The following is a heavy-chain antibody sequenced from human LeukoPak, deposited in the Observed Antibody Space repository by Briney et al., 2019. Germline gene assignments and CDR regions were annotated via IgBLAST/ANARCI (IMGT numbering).Heavy chain of an antibody. J-gene: IGHJ4*02. CDR2: ISSSSSYI. CDR3: AKVALPSLRYFDWSFDY. Sequence: GGSLRLSCAASGFTFSSYSMNWVRQAQGKGLEWVSFISSSSSYIYYADSVKGRFTISRDNSKNTLYLQMNSLRAEDTAVYYCAKVALPSLRYFDWSFDYWGQGTLVTVSS. CDR1: GFTFSSYS. V-gene: IGHV3-21*04. D-gene: IGHD3-9*01.